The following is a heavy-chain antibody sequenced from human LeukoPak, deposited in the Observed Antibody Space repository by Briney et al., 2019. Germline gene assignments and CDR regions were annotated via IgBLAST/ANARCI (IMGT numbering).Heavy chain of an antibody. J-gene: IGHJ4*02. CDR1: GFTFSSYW. V-gene: IGHV3-74*01. D-gene: IGHD6-19*01. CDR3: ATAGQWRFDS. Sequence: PGGSLRLSCVVSGFTFSSYWMHWVRQAPGKGLVWVSRLRPDGGTIDYSDSVRGRFTISRDNAKDTLYLQMNSLRVDDTAVYYCATAGQWRFDSWGLGTLVTVSS. CDR2: LRPDGGTI.